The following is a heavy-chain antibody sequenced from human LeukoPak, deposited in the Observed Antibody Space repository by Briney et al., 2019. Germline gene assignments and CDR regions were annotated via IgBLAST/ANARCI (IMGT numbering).Heavy chain of an antibody. D-gene: IGHD6-6*01. CDR1: RFTFSSYT. Sequence: AAGSLRLSCAASRFTFSSYTMNWVRQAPGKGLEWIGYIYYSGSTNYNPSLKSRVTISVDTSKNQFSLKLSSVTAADTAVYYCARLGDSSSRLYYFDYWGQGTLVTVSS. V-gene: IGHV4-59*08. J-gene: IGHJ4*02. CDR2: IYYSGST. CDR3: ARLGDSSSRLYYFDY.